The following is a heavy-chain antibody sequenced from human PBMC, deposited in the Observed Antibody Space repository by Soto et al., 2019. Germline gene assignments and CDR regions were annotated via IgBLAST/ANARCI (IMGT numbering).Heavy chain of an antibody. CDR3: TTDSRQLVGGVWFDY. V-gene: IGHV3-15*07. Sequence: EVQLVESGGGLVKPGGSLRLSCAASGFTFSKAWMNWVRQAPGKGLEWVGRIKSKTDGGTTDYGAPVKGRFTISRDDSKNTLSLQMNSLKMEDTAVYYCTTDSRQLVGGVWFDYWGQGTLVNVSS. J-gene: IGHJ4*02. CDR2: IKSKTDGGTT. D-gene: IGHD6-6*01. CDR1: GFTFSKAW.